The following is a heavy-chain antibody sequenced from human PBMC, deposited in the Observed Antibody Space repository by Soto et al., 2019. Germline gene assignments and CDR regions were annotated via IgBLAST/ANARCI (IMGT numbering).Heavy chain of an antibody. D-gene: IGHD3-10*01. CDR2: IWYDGTTK. CDR3: SVF. CDR1: GITFSNYG. V-gene: IGHV3-33*01. Sequence: QEHLVESGGGVVQPGRSLRLSCAASGITFSNYGMHWVRQAPGKGLEWVAVIWYDGTTKFYSDSVKGRFTITRDNSKDTLYLQMNSLYCATVDNYYGSVFWGQGTLVTVSS. J-gene: IGHJ4*02.